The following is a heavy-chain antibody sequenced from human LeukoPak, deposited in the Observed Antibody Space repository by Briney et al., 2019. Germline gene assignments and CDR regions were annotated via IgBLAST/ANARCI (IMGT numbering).Heavy chain of an antibody. CDR2: IYSGGST. J-gene: IGHJ4*02. V-gene: IGHV3-53*01. D-gene: IGHD3-3*01. CDR3: ASTIFGVVSQDY. Sequence: GGSLRLSCAASGFTVSSNYMSWVRQAPGKGLEWVSVIYSGGSTYYADSVKGRFTISRDNAKNSLYLQMNSLRAEDTAVYYCASTIFGVVSQDYWGQGTLVTVSS. CDR1: GFTVSSNY.